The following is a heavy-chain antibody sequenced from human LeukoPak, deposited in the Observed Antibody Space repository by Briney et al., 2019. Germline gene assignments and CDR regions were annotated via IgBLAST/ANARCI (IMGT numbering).Heavy chain of an antibody. CDR1: GFTFSSYW. Sequence: GGSLTLSCAASGFTFSSYWMSWLRQAPGKGLDWVANIKQEGSEKYYVDSVKGRFTISRDNAKNSLYLQMNSLRAEDTAVYYCARGGLNYDYVWGSYRLIYFDYWGQGTLVTVSS. CDR3: ARGGLNYDYVWGSYRLIYFDY. J-gene: IGHJ4*02. V-gene: IGHV3-7*03. CDR2: IKQEGSEK. D-gene: IGHD3-16*02.